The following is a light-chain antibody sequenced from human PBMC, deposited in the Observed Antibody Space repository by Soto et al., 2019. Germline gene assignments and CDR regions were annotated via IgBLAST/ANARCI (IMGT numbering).Light chain of an antibody. CDR2: GAL. CDR3: QQYGSSRYT. V-gene: IGKV3-20*01. CDR1: QSVSSNY. J-gene: IGKJ2*01. Sequence: EIVLTQSPGTLSLSPGERATLSCKASQSVSSNYLDWYQQQPGQAPRLLIYGALRRATGIPDRFRGSGSGTDFTITINRLEPEDFAVYYCQQYGSSRYTFGQGTKLEIK.